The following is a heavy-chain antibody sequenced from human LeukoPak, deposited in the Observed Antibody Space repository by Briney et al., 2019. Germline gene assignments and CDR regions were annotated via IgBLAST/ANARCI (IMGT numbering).Heavy chain of an antibody. V-gene: IGHV3-20*04. J-gene: IGHJ5*02. CDR3: ARVHITMVRGVPCPSWFDP. D-gene: IGHD3-10*01. CDR2: INWNGGST. Sequence: GGSLRLSCAASGFTFDDYGMSWVRQAPGKGLEWVSGINWNGGSTGYADSVKGRFTISRDNAKHSLYLQMNSLRAEDTAVYYCARVHITMVRGVPCPSWFDPWGQGTLVTVSS. CDR1: GFTFDDYG.